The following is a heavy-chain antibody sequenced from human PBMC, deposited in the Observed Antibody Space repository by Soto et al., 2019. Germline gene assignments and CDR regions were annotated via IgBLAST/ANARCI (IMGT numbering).Heavy chain of an antibody. J-gene: IGHJ3*02. V-gene: IGHV3-48*03. CDR3: ERDTGTVGSTDAFDI. D-gene: IGHD1-26*01. CDR1: GFVITNYE. CDR2: IGRSGSPI. Sequence: GSLLLSGAAHGFVITNYEMNWIRQAPGKGLEWVSYIGRSGSPIYYTDFVKGRFTISRDSAKNSLFLQMDSLRAEDTALYYCERDTGTVGSTDAFDIWGQGTMVTVSS.